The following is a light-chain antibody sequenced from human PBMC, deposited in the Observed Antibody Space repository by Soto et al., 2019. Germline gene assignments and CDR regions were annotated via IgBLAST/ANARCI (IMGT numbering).Light chain of an antibody. V-gene: IGKV1-5*01. CDR2: DAS. CDR3: QQYGSSPGLT. Sequence: DIQMTQSPSTLSASVGDRVTITCRASESIRTWLAWYQHKPGKAPKFLIYDASTLESGVPSRFSGSGSGTEFTLTISSLQPDDFAVYYCQQYGSSPGLTFGGGTKVDIK. CDR1: ESIRTW. J-gene: IGKJ4*01.